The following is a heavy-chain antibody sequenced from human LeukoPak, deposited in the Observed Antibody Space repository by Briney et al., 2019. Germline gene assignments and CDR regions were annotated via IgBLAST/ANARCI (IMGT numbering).Heavy chain of an antibody. J-gene: IGHJ4*02. CDR1: GFTFSNYA. V-gene: IGHV3-30*04. CDR2: VSFHGTDK. CDR3: ARAVPSRQAIDY. Sequence: PGGSLRLSRAASGFTFSNYAMHGVRQAPRKGLDWVAVVSFHGTDKFYADSVKGRFTISRDNSKNTLYLQMDRLIPEDPAVYYCARAVPSRQAIDYWGQGTLVTVSS.